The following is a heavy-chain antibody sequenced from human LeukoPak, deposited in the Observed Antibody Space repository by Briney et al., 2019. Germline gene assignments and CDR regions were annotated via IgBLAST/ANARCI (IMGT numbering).Heavy chain of an antibody. V-gene: IGHV3-21*01. J-gene: IGHJ4*02. D-gene: IGHD2-21*01. CDR3: TRDSPDEVMLWWSIDY. Sequence: GGSLRLSCAASGFTFSTYGMNWVRQAPGKGLEWVSPISSSSSYKYYADSVKGRFAISRDNAKNSLYLQMNSLKPEDTAVYYCTRDSPDEVMLWWSIDYWGQGTLVTVSS. CDR1: GFTFSTYG. CDR2: ISSSSSYK.